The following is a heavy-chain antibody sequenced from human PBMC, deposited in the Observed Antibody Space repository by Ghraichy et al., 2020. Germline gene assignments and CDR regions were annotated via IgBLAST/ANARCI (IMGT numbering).Heavy chain of an antibody. V-gene: IGHV3-30*04. Sequence: GGSLRLSCAASGFTFSNYAMHWVRQAPGQGLEWVETISYEGSKKYYAESVKGRFTISRDNSNNTLYLQFNSLRSNDTSLYYCARGTIPYSSSPPNFDPWGRGTLVTVSS. CDR2: ISYEGSKK. CDR3: ARGTIPYSSSPPNFDP. CDR1: GFTFSNYA. J-gene: IGHJ5*02. D-gene: IGHD3-22*01.